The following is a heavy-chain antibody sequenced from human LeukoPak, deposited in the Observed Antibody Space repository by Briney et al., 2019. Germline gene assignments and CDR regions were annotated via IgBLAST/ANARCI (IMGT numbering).Heavy chain of an antibody. CDR2: INWNGGST. Sequence: GGSLRLSCAASGFTFDDYGMSWVRQAPGKGLEWVSGINWNGGSTGYADSVKGRFTISRDNTKNSLYLQMNSLRAEDTALYYCARGDYYGSGDYWGQGTLVTVSS. J-gene: IGHJ4*02. V-gene: IGHV3-20*04. CDR1: GFTFDDYG. D-gene: IGHD3-10*01. CDR3: ARGDYYGSGDY.